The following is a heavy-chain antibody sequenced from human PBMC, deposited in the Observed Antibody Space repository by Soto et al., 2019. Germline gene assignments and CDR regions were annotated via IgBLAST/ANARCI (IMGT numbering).Heavy chain of an antibody. Sequence: SVKVSCKTSGGTFSSYSFSWVRQAPGQGLEWMGRIIPMFDITNYAQKFQGRVTITADKSTSTVYLELSSLRSEDTAVYYCTRLGYYDILTGLDYYYYGMDVWGQGTTVTVS. CDR3: TRLGYYDILTGLDYYYYGMDV. CDR2: IIPMFDIT. D-gene: IGHD3-9*01. CDR1: GGTFSSYS. V-gene: IGHV1-69*02. J-gene: IGHJ6*02.